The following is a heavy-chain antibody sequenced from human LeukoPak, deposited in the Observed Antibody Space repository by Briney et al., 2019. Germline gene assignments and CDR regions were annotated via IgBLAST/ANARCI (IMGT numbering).Heavy chain of an antibody. Sequence: GGSLRLSCAASGFTFSSYAMSWVRQAPGKGLGWVSAISGSGGSTYYADSVKGRFTISRDNSKNTLYLQMNSLRAEDTAVYYCAKDTPEYSSGWYYAFDIWGQGTMVTVSS. CDR2: ISGSGGST. D-gene: IGHD6-19*01. CDR1: GFTFSSYA. J-gene: IGHJ3*02. CDR3: AKDTPEYSSGWYYAFDI. V-gene: IGHV3-23*01.